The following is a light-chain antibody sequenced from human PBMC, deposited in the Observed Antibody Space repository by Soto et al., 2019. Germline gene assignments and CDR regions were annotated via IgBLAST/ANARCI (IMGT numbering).Light chain of an antibody. Sequence: DIQMTQSPSSLSASVGDRVTITCQASQDISNYLNWYQQKPGKAPKLLIYDASNLETGVSSRFSGSGPGTDFTFTISSLQPEDIAAYYCQRYDNLPPTFGGGTKVEIK. J-gene: IGKJ4*01. CDR2: DAS. V-gene: IGKV1-33*01. CDR1: QDISNY. CDR3: QRYDNLPPT.